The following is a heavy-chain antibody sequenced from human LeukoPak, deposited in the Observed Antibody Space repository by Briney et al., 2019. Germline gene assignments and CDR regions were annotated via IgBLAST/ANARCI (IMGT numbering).Heavy chain of an antibody. CDR2: IKQDGSEK. J-gene: IGHJ4*02. D-gene: IGHD3-9*01. CDR1: GFTFNTYW. CDR3: ARGRRNDILTGYYPYYFDY. Sequence: GGSLRLSCAASGFTFNTYWMTWVRQAPGKGLEWVAHIKQDGSEKYYVDSVKGRFTISRDNAKNSLYLQMNSLRAEDTAVYYCARGRRNDILTGYYPYYFDYWGQGTLVTVSS. V-gene: IGHV3-7*01.